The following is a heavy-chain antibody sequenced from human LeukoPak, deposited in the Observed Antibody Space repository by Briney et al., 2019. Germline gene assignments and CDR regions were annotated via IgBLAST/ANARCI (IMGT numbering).Heavy chain of an antibody. D-gene: IGHD3-3*01. J-gene: IGHJ4*02. CDR3: ARGPLLRFLEWLSVINFDY. V-gene: IGHV1-18*01. CDR2: ISAYNGNT. CDR1: GYTFTSYG. Sequence: GASVKVSCKASGYTFTSYGISWVRQAPGQGLEWMGWISAYNGNTNYAQKLQGRVTMTTDTSTSTAYMELSRLRSDDTAVYYCARGPLLRFLEWLSVINFDYWGQGTLVTVSS.